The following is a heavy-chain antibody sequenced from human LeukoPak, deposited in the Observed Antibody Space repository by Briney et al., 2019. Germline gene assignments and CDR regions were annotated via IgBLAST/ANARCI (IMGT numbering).Heavy chain of an antibody. V-gene: IGHV7-4-1*02. Sequence: GASVKVSCKASGSTFTTYAMNWVRQAPGQGLEWMGWINTNSGNPTYAQGFTGRFVFSLDTSVSTAYLQISSLKAEDTAVYYCARGHLLNFDYWGRGTLVTVSS. D-gene: IGHD2-15*01. CDR2: INTNSGNP. CDR3: ARGHLLNFDY. CDR1: GSTFTTYA. J-gene: IGHJ4*02.